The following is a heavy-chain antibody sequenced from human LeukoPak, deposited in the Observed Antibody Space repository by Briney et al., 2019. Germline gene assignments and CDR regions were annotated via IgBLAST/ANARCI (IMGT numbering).Heavy chain of an antibody. J-gene: IGHJ6*03. CDR2: TYYRSKWHT. D-gene: IGHD5-12*01. CDR1: GDSVSTNSAA. CDR3: ARAVWDIDVVSASRAHKDYIDV. V-gene: IGHV6-1*01. Sequence: SQTLSLTCAISGDSVSTNSAAWNWIRQSPSRGLEWLGRTYYRSKWHTDYAVSVKSRITFKPDTSKNQFSLQLRSVTPEDTAVYFCARAVWDIDVVSASRAHKDYIDVWRKGTTVTV.